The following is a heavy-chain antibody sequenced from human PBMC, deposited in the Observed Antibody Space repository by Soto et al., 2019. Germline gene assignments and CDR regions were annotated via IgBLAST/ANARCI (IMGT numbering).Heavy chain of an antibody. Sequence: GGSLRLSCAASGFTFSNYAMSWVRQAPGKGLEWVSTISSRGGNTYYADSVKGRFTISRDNSRNTLYLQMDSLRVEDSAVYSCAKAGCSGGTCYLYYFDYWGQRALVTVSS. D-gene: IGHD2-15*01. CDR3: AKAGCSGGTCYLYYFDY. CDR1: GFTFSNYA. CDR2: ISSRGGNT. J-gene: IGHJ4*02. V-gene: IGHV3-23*01.